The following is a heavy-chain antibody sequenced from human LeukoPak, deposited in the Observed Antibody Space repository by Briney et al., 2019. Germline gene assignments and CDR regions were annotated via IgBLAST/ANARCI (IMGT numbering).Heavy chain of an antibody. V-gene: IGHV4-4*02. Sequence: SETLSLTCGVSGGSISSTNWWSWVRQPPGEGLEWIGEISLSGVTNYNPSLKSRVTMSLDRSKNHLSLTLTSVTAADTAVYYCSRESGAFSPFGYWGQGTLVTVSS. CDR3: SRESGAFSPFGY. D-gene: IGHD1-26*01. CDR2: ISLSGVT. CDR1: GGSISSTNW. J-gene: IGHJ4*02.